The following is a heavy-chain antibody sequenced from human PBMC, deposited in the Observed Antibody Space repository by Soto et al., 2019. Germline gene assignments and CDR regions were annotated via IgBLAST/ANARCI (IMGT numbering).Heavy chain of an antibody. CDR2: ISSSSSYI. V-gene: IGHV3-21*01. CDR3: ARVLDYDYVWGSYPLNWFDP. Sequence: GGSMRLSCAASGFTVRSYIMNWVRQAPGKGLEWVSSISSSSSYIYYADSVKGRFTISRDNAKNSLYLQMNSLRAEDTAVYYCARVLDYDYVWGSYPLNWFDPWGQGTLVTVSS. CDR1: GFTVRSYI. J-gene: IGHJ5*02. D-gene: IGHD3-16*02.